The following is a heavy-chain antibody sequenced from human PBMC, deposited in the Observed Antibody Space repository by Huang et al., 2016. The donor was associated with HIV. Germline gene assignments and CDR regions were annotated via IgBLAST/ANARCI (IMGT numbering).Heavy chain of an antibody. J-gene: IGHJ5*02. CDR2: SSPIFSTA. D-gene: IGHD5-18*01. V-gene: IGHV1-69*13. CDR1: SGTFSSYA. Sequence: QVLLVQSGAEVRKPGSSVKVSCTACSGTFSSYASSWVRQAPGQGLAWMGVSSPIFSTANYTQVFQGRGTITVDESTNTGYMALTRLTFEDTAVDYCARTAYSYGFRQGYNWCDPWGQGTPVTVSS. CDR3: ARTAYSYGFRQGYNWCDP.